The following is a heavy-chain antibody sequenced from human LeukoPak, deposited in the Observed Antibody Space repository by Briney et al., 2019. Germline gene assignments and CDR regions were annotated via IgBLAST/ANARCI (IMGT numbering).Heavy chain of an antibody. V-gene: IGHV5-51*01. D-gene: IGHD3-22*01. CDR1: GYTFTSYW. Sequence: NPGESLKVSCQGSGYTFTSYWIGWVRQMPGKGLEWMGIIYPGDSDTRYSPSFQGQVTISADKSISTAYLQWSSLKASDTAMYYCARRVTYYYDSSGYYYYYYMDVWGKGTTVTVSS. CDR3: ARRVTYYYDSSGYYYYYYMDV. CDR2: IYPGDSDT. J-gene: IGHJ6*03.